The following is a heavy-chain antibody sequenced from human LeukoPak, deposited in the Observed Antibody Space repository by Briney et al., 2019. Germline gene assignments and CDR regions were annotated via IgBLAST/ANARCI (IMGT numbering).Heavy chain of an antibody. CDR3: VKSFPGYKGLNWFDP. V-gene: IGHV3-23*01. D-gene: IGHD5-24*01. Sequence: QPGGSLRLSCAASGLTLSVYAMSWVRQAPGKGLEWVSGINGDGHSSYYADSVKGRFTISRDNSNNTLSLHMSSLSGADTAIYYCVKSFPGYKGLNWFDPWGQGALVIVSS. J-gene: IGHJ5*02. CDR1: GLTLSVYA. CDR2: INGDGHSS.